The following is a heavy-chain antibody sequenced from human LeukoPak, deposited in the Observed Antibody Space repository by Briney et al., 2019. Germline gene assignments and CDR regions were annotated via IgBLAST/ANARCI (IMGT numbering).Heavy chain of an antibody. J-gene: IGHJ4*02. D-gene: IGHD1-26*01. CDR2: INPSGGST. Sequence: ASAKVSCKASGYTFTSYYMHWVRQAPGQGLEWMGIINPSGGSTSYAQKFQGRVTMTRDTSTSTVYMELSSLRSEDTAVYYCATLHQWELPPYDYWGQGTLVTVSS. V-gene: IGHV1-46*01. CDR1: GYTFTSYY. CDR3: ATLHQWELPPYDY.